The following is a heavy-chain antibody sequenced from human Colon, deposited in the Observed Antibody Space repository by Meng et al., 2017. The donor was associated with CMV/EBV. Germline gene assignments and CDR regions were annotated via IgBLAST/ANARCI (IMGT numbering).Heavy chain of an antibody. CDR3: AREAFHSDGSDHLEGFSLDY. V-gene: IGHV4-30-4*01. D-gene: IGHD3-22*01. Sequence: YWSWLRQTPGKGLEWIGHIYYTGKTHYSPSLKSRISMSIDPSKNQFSLKLSSLTAADTAVYFCAREAFHSDGSDHLEGFSLDYWGQGTLVTVSS. CDR2: IYYTGKT. CDR1: Y. J-gene: IGHJ4*02.